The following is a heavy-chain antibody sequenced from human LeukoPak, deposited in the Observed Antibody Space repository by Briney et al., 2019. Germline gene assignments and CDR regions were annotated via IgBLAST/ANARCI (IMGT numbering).Heavy chain of an antibody. CDR1: GGSISGYF. D-gene: IGHD3-16*02. CDR3: AREGGGSNRCLD. CDR2: IYATGTT. V-gene: IGHV4-4*07. J-gene: IGHJ1*01. Sequence: SETLSLTCTVSGGSISGYFWSWIRQPARKGLEWIGRIYATGTTNYNPSLKSRVTMSVDTSKNQFSLNLTSVTAADTAVYYCAREGGGSNRCLDWGQGTLVTVSS.